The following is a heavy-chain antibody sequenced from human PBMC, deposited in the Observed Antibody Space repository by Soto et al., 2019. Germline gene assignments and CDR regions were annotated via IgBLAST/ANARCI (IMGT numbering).Heavy chain of an antibody. Sequence: PGGSLRLSCAASGLTFSSYGMHWVRQAPGKGLEWVAVISYDGSNKYYADSVKGRFTISRDNSKNTLYLQMNSLRAEDTAVYYCAKGVGRGVRYYYGMDVWGQGTTVTVSS. CDR3: AKGVGRGVRYYYGMDV. D-gene: IGHD3-10*01. J-gene: IGHJ6*02. CDR2: ISYDGSNK. CDR1: GLTFSSYG. V-gene: IGHV3-30*18.